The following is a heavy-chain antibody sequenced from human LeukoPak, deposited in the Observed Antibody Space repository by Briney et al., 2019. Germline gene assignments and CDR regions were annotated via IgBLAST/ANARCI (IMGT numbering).Heavy chain of an antibody. CDR2: IIPIFGTA. Sequence: SVKVSCKASGGTFSSYAISWVRQAPGQGLEWMGGIIPIFGTANYAQKFQGRVTITADESTSTAYMELSSLRSEDTAVYYCARGRWDYYDSSGYYSPFDYWGQGTLITVSS. CDR1: GGTFSSYA. V-gene: IGHV1-69*13. J-gene: IGHJ4*02. CDR3: ARGRWDYYDSSGYYSPFDY. D-gene: IGHD3-22*01.